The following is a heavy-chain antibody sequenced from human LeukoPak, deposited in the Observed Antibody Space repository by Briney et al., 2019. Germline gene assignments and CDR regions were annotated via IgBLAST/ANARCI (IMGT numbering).Heavy chain of an antibody. CDR2: ISSSSSYI. CDR1: GFTFSSYS. D-gene: IGHD3-22*01. V-gene: IGHV3-21*01. J-gene: IGHJ3*02. CDR3: ARVYYYDSSGYSGQDAFDI. Sequence: GGSLRLSCVVSGFTFSSYSMNWVRQAPGKGLEWVSSISSSSSYIYYADSVKGRFTISRDNAKNSLYLQMNSLRAEDTAVYYCARVYYYDSSGYSGQDAFDIWGQGTMVTVSS.